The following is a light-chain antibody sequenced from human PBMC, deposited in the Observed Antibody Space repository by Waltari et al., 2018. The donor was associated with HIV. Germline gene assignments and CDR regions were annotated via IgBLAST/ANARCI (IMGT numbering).Light chain of an antibody. V-gene: IGLV2-23*02. CDR2: EVT. CDR1: SSDVGAYTL. Sequence: SSDVGAYTLVSWYQQHPGEVPKLLIYEVTKRPSGVSTRFSGSKSANTASLTISGLQAEDEADYYCCSYAGSGLVFGGGTKLTVL. CDR3: CSYAGSGLV. J-gene: IGLJ3*02.